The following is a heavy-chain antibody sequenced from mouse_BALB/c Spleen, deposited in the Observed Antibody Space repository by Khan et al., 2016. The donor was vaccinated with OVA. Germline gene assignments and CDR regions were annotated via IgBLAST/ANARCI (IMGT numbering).Heavy chain of an antibody. D-gene: IGHD1-2*01. CDR2: ISSGSSTI. CDR3: ASPVITTTNGAMDY. J-gene: IGHJ4*01. Sequence: EVELVESEGGLVQPGGSRKLSCAASGFTFSNFGMYWVRQAPEKGLEWVAYISSGSSTIYYADSVKGRFTISRDNPKKTLFLQMTSLRSEDTAMYYCASPVITTTNGAMDYWGQGTSVTVSS. V-gene: IGHV5-17*02. CDR1: GFTFSNFG.